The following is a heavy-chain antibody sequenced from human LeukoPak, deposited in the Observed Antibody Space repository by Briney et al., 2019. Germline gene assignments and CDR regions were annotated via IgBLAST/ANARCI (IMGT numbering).Heavy chain of an antibody. V-gene: IGHV3-23*01. CDR1: GFTFSSSA. Sequence: GGSLRLCCAAPGFTFSSSAMSWVRQAPGKGLEWVSTLSGSGITTYYADSVKGRFTISRDNSKNTLYLQMNGLRAEDTAVYFCANRGVVIRVILVGFHKEAYYFDSWGQGALVTVSS. CDR2: LSGSGITT. CDR3: ANRGVVIRVILVGFHKEAYYFDS. J-gene: IGHJ4*02. D-gene: IGHD3-10*01.